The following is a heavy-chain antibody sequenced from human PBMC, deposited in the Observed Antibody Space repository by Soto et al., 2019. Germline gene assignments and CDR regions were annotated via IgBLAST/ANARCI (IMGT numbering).Heavy chain of an antibody. CDR1: GHSISSGYY. Sequence: SETLSLTCAVSGHSISSGYYWGWIRQPPGKGLEWIGSFYHSGSTYYNPSLKSRVTISVDTSKNQFPLKLSSVTAADTAVYYCARGEHYGSGNYFDYWGQGTRVTVSS. J-gene: IGHJ4*02. CDR3: ARGEHYGSGNYFDY. D-gene: IGHD3-10*01. V-gene: IGHV4-38-2*01. CDR2: FYHSGST.